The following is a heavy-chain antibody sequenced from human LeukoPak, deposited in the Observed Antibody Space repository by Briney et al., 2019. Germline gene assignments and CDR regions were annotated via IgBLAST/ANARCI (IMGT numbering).Heavy chain of an antibody. CDR3: AKDIGYYDSSGYWDY. Sequence: GGSLRLSCAASGFTFSSYGMHWVRQAPGKGLEWVAVISYDGSNKYYADSVKGRFTISRDNSKNTLYLQMNSLRAEDTAVYYCAKDIGYYDSSGYWDYWGQGTLVTVSS. CDR2: ISYDGSNK. D-gene: IGHD3-22*01. V-gene: IGHV3-33*06. CDR1: GFTFSSYG. J-gene: IGHJ4*02.